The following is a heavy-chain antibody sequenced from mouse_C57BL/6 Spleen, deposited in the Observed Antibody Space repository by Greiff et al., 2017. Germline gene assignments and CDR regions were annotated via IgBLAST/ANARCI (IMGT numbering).Heavy chain of an antibody. CDR1: GYTFTSYW. J-gene: IGHJ1*03. V-gene: IGHV1-50*01. CDR3: ARYYGSSRYWYFDV. CDR2: IDPSDSYT. Sequence: QVQLQQPGAELVKPGASVKLSCKASGYTFTSYWMQWVKQRPGQGLEWIGEIDPSDSYTNYNQKFKGKATLTVDTSSSTAYMQLSSLTSEDSAVYYCARYYGSSRYWYFDVWGTGTTVTVSS. D-gene: IGHD1-1*01.